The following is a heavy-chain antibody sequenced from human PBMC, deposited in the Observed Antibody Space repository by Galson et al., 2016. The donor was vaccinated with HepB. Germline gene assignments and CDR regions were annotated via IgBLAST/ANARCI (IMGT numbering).Heavy chain of an antibody. Sequence: SVKVSCKASGYTFTGYYMHWVRQAPGQGLEWMGWINPNGGGTNYAQKFKGRVTMTRDTSISTAYMQLSRLRSDDTAVYYCARGHYYDSRGYYYVLDYWGQGTLVTVSS. CDR2: INPNGGGT. D-gene: IGHD3-22*01. CDR1: GYTFTGYY. V-gene: IGHV1-2*02. CDR3: ARGHYYDSRGYYYVLDY. J-gene: IGHJ4*02.